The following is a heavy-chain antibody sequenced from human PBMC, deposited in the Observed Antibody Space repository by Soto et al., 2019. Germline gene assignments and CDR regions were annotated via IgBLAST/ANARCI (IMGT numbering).Heavy chain of an antibody. Sequence: QVQLVQSGTEVKKPGSSVKVSCKASGDTFSFYTINWVRQAPGLGLEWVGRVNPIVSMSNYAQKFQGRVSITADTSTLTAHMEPRSLTSDDTAMYFCAASYGSGYRAFDYWGQGALVIVSS. V-gene: IGHV1-69*02. J-gene: IGHJ4*02. CDR2: VNPIVSMS. D-gene: IGHD3-10*01. CDR1: GDTFSFYT. CDR3: AASYGSGYRAFDY.